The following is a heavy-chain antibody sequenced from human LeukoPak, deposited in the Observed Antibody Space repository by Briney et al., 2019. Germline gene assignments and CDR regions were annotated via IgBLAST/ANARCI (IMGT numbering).Heavy chain of an antibody. CDR3: ADFDY. J-gene: IGHJ4*02. Sequence: GGSLRLSCAASGFTFSSYAMHWVRQAPGKGLEWVAVISYDGSNKYYADSVKGRFTISRDNPKNTLYLQMNSLRAEDTAVYYCADFDYWGQGTLVTVSS. V-gene: IGHV3-30-3*01. CDR1: GFTFSSYA. CDR2: ISYDGSNK.